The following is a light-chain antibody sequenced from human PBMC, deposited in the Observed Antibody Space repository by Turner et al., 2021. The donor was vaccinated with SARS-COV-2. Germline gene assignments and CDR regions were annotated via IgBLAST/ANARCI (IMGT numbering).Light chain of an antibody. J-gene: IGLJ3*02. CDR3: ASWDNRFNGLL. CDR1: SSNVGLNA. Sequence: QSVLTQSPSASGTPGQRVSISCSGSSSNVGLNAVDWYQQLPGTAPKLLIYNNDQRPSGVPDRFSGSKSGTSASLAISGLQSDDEADYYCASWDNRFNGLLFGGGTKLTVL. CDR2: NND. V-gene: IGLV1-44*01.